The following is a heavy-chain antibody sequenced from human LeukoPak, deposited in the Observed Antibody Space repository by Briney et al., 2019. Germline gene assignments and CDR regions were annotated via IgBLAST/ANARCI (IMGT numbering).Heavy chain of an antibody. J-gene: IGHJ4*02. CDR3: ARESFGSGSYPDF. CDR2: IWHDGSHK. V-gene: IGHV3-33*01. Sequence: GRSLRLSCAASGFSFDTYAMHWVRQAPGQGLEWVALIWHDGSHKFYSNSVRGQFTISRDNSKNTVYLQMNNLRPDDTAVYYCARESFGSGSYPDFWGQGTLVTVSS. D-gene: IGHD3-10*01. CDR1: GFSFDTYA.